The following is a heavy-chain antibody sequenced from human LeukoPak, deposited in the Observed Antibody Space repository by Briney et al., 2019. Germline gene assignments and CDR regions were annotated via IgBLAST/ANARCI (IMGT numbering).Heavy chain of an antibody. V-gene: IGHV4-59*01. J-gene: IGHJ4*02. D-gene: IGHD6-13*01. CDR3: ARRVHSSSWSSYFDY. CDR2: IHYSGGT. CDR1: GGSISSYY. Sequence: SETLSLTCTVSGGSISSYYWSWIRQPPGKGLEWIGYIHYSGGTSYSPSLKSRVTISVDTSKMQFSLKLNSVTAADTAVYYCARRVHSSSWSSYFDYWGQETLVTVSS.